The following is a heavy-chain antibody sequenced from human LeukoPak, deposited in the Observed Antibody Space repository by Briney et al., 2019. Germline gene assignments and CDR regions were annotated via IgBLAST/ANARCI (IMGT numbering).Heavy chain of an antibody. CDR2: IYYSGST. D-gene: IGHD3-22*01. J-gene: IGHJ4*02. Sequence: SETLSLTCTVSGGSISGDYWSWIRQPPGKGLEWIGYIYYSGSTSYNPSLKSRVTISVDTSKNQFSLKLSSVSAADTAVYYCARVTGYMIEDYFDYWGQGTLVTVSS. V-gene: IGHV4-59*01. CDR3: ARVTGYMIEDYFDY. CDR1: GGSISGDY.